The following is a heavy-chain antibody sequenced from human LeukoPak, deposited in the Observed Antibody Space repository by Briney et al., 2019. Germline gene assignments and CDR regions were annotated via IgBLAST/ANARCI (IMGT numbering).Heavy chain of an antibody. CDR3: AKETYYYDSSGLDY. J-gene: IGHJ4*02. V-gene: IGHV3-33*06. Sequence: GGSLRLSCAASGFTFSSYGMHWVRQAPGKGLEWVAVIWSDGSNKYNADSVKGRFTISRDNSKNTLYLQMNSLRAEDTAVYYCAKETYYYDSSGLDYWGQGTLVTVSS. CDR2: IWSDGSNK. D-gene: IGHD3-22*01. CDR1: GFTFSSYG.